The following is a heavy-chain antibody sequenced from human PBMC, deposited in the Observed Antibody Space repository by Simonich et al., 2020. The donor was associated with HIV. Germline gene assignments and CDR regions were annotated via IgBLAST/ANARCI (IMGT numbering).Heavy chain of an antibody. V-gene: IGHV4-34*01. CDR2: IKHREGT. CDR3: ASFRGSGYYYSLAFDI. D-gene: IGHD3-22*01. CDR1: GGSFSGYY. Sequence: QVQLQQWGAGLLKPSETLSLTCAVYGGSFSGYYWSWIRQPPGKGLEWIGEIKHREGTNYNPSLKSRVTISVDTSKNQFSLKLSSVTAADTAVYYCASFRGSGYYYSLAFDIWGQGTMVTVSS. J-gene: IGHJ3*02.